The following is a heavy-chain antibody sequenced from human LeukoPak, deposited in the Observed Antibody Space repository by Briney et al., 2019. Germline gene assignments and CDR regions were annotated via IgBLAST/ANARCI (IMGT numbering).Heavy chain of an antibody. Sequence: GGSLRLSCAASGFTFSSSAMSWVRQAPGKGLEWVSAISNNGGYTYYADSVQGRFTISRDNSKSTLCLQMNSLRAEGTAVYYCARGAMVRTYAFDIWGQGTMVTVSS. CDR1: GFTFSSSA. D-gene: IGHD3-10*01. CDR3: ARGAMVRTYAFDI. V-gene: IGHV3-23*01. CDR2: ISNNGGYT. J-gene: IGHJ3*02.